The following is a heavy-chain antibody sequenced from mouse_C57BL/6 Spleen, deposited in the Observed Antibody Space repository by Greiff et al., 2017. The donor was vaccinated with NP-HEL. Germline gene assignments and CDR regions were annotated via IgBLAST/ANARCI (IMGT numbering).Heavy chain of an antibody. Sequence: QVQLQQPGAELVKPGASVKLSCKASGYTFTSYWMHWVKQRPGQGLEWIGMIHPNSGSTNYNEKFKSKATLTVDKSSSTAYMQLSSLTSEDSAVYYCARGYYGSSYSSWFAYWGQGTLVTVSA. V-gene: IGHV1-64*01. CDR3: ARGYYGSSYSSWFAY. J-gene: IGHJ3*01. CDR1: GYTFTSYW. CDR2: IHPNSGST. D-gene: IGHD1-1*01.